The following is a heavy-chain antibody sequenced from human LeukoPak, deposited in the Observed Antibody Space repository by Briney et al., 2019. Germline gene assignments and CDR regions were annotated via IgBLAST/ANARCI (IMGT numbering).Heavy chain of an antibody. CDR1: GGTFSSYA. CDR3: ARVGNYDILTGYYTFDY. D-gene: IGHD3-9*01. CDR2: IIPIFGTA. J-gene: IGHJ4*02. V-gene: IGHV1-69*06. Sequence: SVKVSRKASGGTFSSYAISWVRQAPGQGLEWMGGIIPIFGTANYAQKFQGRVTITADKSTSTAYMELSSLRSEDTAVYYCARVGNYDILTGYYTFDYWGQGTLVTVSS.